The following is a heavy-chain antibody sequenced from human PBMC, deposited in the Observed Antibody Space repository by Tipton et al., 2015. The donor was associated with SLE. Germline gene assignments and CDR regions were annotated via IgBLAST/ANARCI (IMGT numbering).Heavy chain of an antibody. J-gene: IGHJ4*02. CDR1: GASISSHY. V-gene: IGHV4-34*01. CDR3: ARGIKGPFDY. CDR2: INHSGST. Sequence: TLSLTCTVSGASISSHYWSWIRQPPGKGLEWIGEINHSGSTNYNPSLKSRVTISVDTSKNQFSLKLSSVTAADTAVYYCARGIKGPFDYWGQGTLVTVSS.